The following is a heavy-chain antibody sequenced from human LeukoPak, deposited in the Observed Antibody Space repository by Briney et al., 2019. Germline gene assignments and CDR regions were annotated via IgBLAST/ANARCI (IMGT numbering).Heavy chain of an antibody. D-gene: IGHD2/OR15-2a*01. V-gene: IGHV3-7*01. CDR3: ARDFRPYSNDFDY. CDR1: GFSLSGYW. CDR2: LHADGNEK. Sequence: GGSLRLSCAAYGFSLSGYWMSWVRQAPGKGLEWVARLHADGNEKYFVHSVKGRFTVSRDNAKNTLYLQTNSLRVEDTAVYYCARDFRPYSNDFDYWGQGTLVTVSS. J-gene: IGHJ4*02.